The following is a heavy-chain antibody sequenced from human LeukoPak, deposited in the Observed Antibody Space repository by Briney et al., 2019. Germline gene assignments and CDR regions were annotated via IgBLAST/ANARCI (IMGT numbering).Heavy chain of an antibody. CDR1: GYTFTGYY. CDR3: ARGPRYGSGSYVLLLTFDP. CDR2: INPNSGGT. Sequence: ASVKVSCKASGYTFTGYYMHWVRQAPGQGLEWMGWINPNSGGTNYAQKFQGRVTMTRDMSISTAYMELSRLRSDDTAVYYCARGPRYGSGSYVLLLTFDPWGQGTLVTVSS. D-gene: IGHD3-10*01. V-gene: IGHV1-2*02. J-gene: IGHJ5*02.